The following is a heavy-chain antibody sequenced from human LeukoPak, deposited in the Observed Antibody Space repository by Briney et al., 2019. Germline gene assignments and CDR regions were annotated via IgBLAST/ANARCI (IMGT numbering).Heavy chain of an antibody. CDR3: VVWGEDRSGHRFDF. V-gene: IGHV3-74*01. CDR2: INTDGSNT. J-gene: IGHJ4*02. Sequence: GGSLRLSCAASGFTFDYYWMHWVRQAPGKGLMWVSRINTDGSNTHYVDSVKGRFTISRDNAKNTLYLQMNGLRVEDTAVYYCVVWGEDRSGHRFDFWGQGTLVTVSS. CDR1: GFTFDYYW. D-gene: IGHD3-22*01.